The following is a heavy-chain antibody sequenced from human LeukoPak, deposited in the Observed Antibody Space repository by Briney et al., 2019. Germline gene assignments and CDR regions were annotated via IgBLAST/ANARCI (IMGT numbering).Heavy chain of an antibody. Sequence: GGSLRLSCAASGFTFSSYWMHWVRQAPGKGLVWVSRINTDGSSTSYADSVTGRFTISRDNAKNTLYLQMNSLRAEDTAVYYCARDTHDNSGYYYGPFDYWGQGTLVTVSS. CDR3: ARDTHDNSGYYYGPFDY. D-gene: IGHD3-22*01. J-gene: IGHJ4*02. CDR2: INTDGSST. V-gene: IGHV3-74*01. CDR1: GFTFSSYW.